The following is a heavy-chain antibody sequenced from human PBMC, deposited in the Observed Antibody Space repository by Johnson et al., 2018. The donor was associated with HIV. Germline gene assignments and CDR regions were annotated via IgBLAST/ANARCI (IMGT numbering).Heavy chain of an antibody. Sequence: VQLVESGGGLVQPGGSLRLSCAASGFTFSSYDMHWVRQATGKGLEWVSAIGTAGDTYYPGSVKGRFTISRENAKNSLYLQMNSLRAGATAVYYCARGQRSSWYPVNAFDSWGQGTMVTVSS. CDR1: GFTFSSYD. D-gene: IGHD6-13*01. CDR2: IGTAGDT. V-gene: IGHV3-13*01. CDR3: ARGQRSSWYPVNAFDS. J-gene: IGHJ3*02.